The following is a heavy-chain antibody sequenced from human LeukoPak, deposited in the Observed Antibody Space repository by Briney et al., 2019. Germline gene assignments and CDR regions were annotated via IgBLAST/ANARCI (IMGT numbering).Heavy chain of an antibody. J-gene: IGHJ6*03. D-gene: IGHD3-22*01. V-gene: IGHV4-39*07. CDR1: GGSISSSSYY. Sequence: PSETLSLTCTVSGGSISSSSYYWGWIRQPPGKGLEWIGSIYCSGSTYYNPSLKSRVSISVDTSRNQFSLKLSSVTAADTAVYYCARGYFDSSGRYNYYMDVWGKGTRSPSP. CDR3: ARGYFDSSGRYNYYMDV. CDR2: IYCSGST.